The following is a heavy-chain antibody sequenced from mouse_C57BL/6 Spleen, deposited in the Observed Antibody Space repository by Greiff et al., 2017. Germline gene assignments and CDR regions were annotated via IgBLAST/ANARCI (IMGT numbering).Heavy chain of an antibody. Sequence: VQLQQSGAELVKPGASVKLSCKASGYTFTEYTIHWVKQRSGQGLEWIGWFYPGSGSIKYNEKFKDKATLTADKSSSTVYMELSRLTSEDSAVYFCARHEVGYGNYADYAMDYWGQGTSVTVSS. V-gene: IGHV1-62-2*01. CDR1: GYTFTEYT. J-gene: IGHJ4*01. D-gene: IGHD2-1*01. CDR2: FYPGSGSI. CDR3: ARHEVGYGNYADYAMDY.